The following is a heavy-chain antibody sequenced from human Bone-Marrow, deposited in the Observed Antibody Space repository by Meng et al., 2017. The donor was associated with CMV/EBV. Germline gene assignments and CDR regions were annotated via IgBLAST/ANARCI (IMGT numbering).Heavy chain of an antibody. D-gene: IGHD3-3*01. CDR3: ARVRNYDFWSGYYYYYYGMDV. CDR1: GYTFSGYY. J-gene: IGHJ6*02. Sequence: SVKVSCKASGYTFSGYYIHWVRQAPGQGLEWMGRIIPILGIANYAQKFQGRVTITADKSTSTAYMELSSLRSEDTAVYYCARVRNYDFWSGYYYYYYGMDVWGQGTTVTVSS. V-gene: IGHV1-69*04. CDR2: IIPILGIA.